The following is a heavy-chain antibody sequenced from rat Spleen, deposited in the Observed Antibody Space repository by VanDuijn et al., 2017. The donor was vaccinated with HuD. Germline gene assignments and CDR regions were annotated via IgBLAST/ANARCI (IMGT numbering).Heavy chain of an antibody. D-gene: IGHD1-11*01. CDR3: TRAGLTTEGMGYFDY. J-gene: IGHJ2*01. CDR2: IWTGGST. V-gene: IGHV2-30*01. CDR1: GFSLTHYN. Sequence: QVQLKESGPGLVQPSQTLSLTCTVSGFSLTHYNVHWVRQPTGKGLEWLGVIWTGGSTEYNSAFKSRLSISRDTAKSQVFLAMNSLQSEDTTTYYCTRAGLTTEGMGYFDYWGQGVIVTVSS.